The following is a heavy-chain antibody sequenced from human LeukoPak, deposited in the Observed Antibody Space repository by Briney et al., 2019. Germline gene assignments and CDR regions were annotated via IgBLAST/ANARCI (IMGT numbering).Heavy chain of an antibody. CDR1: GFTFSSYE. Sequence: GALRLSCAASGFTFSSYEMNWVRQAPGKGLEWVSYISSSGSTIYYADPVKGRFTISRDNAKNSLYLQMDSLRAEDTAVYYWARDLAGEGFDYWGQGTLVSVSS. V-gene: IGHV3-48*03. CDR3: ARDLAGEGFDY. D-gene: IGHD3-10*01. J-gene: IGHJ4*02. CDR2: ISSSGSTI.